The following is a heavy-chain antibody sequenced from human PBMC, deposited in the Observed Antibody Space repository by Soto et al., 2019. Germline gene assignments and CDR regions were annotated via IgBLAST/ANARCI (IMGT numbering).Heavy chain of an antibody. D-gene: IGHD2-15*01. CDR2: ISAYNGNT. J-gene: IGHJ4*02. V-gene: IGHV1-18*01. CDR1: GYTFTSYG. Sequence: QVQLVQSGAEVKKPGASVKVSCKASGYTFTSYGISWVRQAPGQGLEWMGWISAYNGNTNYAQKLQGRVTMTTDTSPSPAHMELRSLRSGGPAVYYWARTPPLEPVHFDYWGQGTLVTVSS. CDR3: ARTPPLEPVHFDY.